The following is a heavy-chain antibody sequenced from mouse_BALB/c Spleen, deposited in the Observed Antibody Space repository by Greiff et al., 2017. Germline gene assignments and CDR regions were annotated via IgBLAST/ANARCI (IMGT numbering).Heavy chain of an antibody. CDR3: ARHAWDRDYYAMDY. CDR2: ISSGGGST. V-gene: IGHV5-12-1*01. J-gene: IGHJ4*01. Sequence: DVMLVESGGGLVKPGGSLKLSCAASGFAFSSYDMSWVRQTPEKRLEWVAYISSGGGSTYYPDTVKGRFTISRDNAKNTLYLQMSSLKSEDTAMYYCARHAWDRDYYAMDYWGQGTSVTVSS. CDR1: GFAFSSYD. D-gene: IGHD2-14*01.